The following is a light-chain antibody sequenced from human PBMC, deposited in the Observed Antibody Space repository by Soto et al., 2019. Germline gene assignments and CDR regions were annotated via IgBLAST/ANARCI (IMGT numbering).Light chain of an antibody. CDR1: QNVETF. J-gene: IGKJ1*01. CDR2: DAS. CDR3: QQYNNWPWT. Sequence: DIVLTQSPGSLSLSPGERASLSCRASQNVETFLAWYQQRPGHSPRLLIYDASRRATGIPARFSGSGSGTDFTLTITGLEPEDFGVYYCQQYNNWPWTFGQGTKVEIK. V-gene: IGKV3-11*01.